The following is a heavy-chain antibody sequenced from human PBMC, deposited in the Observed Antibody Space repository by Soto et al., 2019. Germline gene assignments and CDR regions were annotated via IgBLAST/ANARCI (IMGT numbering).Heavy chain of an antibody. V-gene: IGHV1-69*13. CDR3: ARDRFLEWLLYGGVNDNWFDP. J-gene: IGHJ5*02. CDR1: GGTFSSYA. CDR2: IIPIFGTA. Sequence: GASVKVSCKASGGTFSSYAISWVRQAPGQGLEWMGGIIPIFGTANYAQKFQGRVTITADESTSTAYMELSSLRSEDTAVYYCARDRFLEWLLYGGVNDNWFDPWGQGTLVTVSS. D-gene: IGHD3-3*01.